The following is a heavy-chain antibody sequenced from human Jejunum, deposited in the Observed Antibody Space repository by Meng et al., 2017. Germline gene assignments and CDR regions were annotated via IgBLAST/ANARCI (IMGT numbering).Heavy chain of an antibody. CDR2: IYWDDDK. J-gene: IGHJ4*02. Sequence: TLKAAGPTLVKPTPALTLTCPFSGFSLSTDSVGVGWIRQPPGEALEWLALIYWDDDKRYSPSLKSRLTITKDTSKNQVVLTMTSMDPVDTATYYCAHADVLTGYGNFDYWGQGTLVTVSS. V-gene: IGHV2-5*02. D-gene: IGHD3-9*01. CDR3: AHADVLTGYGNFDY. CDR1: GFSLSTDSVG.